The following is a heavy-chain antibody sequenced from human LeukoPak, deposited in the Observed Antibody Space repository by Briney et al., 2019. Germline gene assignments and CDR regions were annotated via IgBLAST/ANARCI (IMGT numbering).Heavy chain of an antibody. V-gene: IGHV3-48*03. CDR3: NHLAVAGDAFDI. J-gene: IGHJ3*02. CDR2: ISSSGSTI. CDR1: GFTFSSYE. D-gene: IGHD2-15*01. Sequence: PGGSLRLSCAASGFTFSSYEMNWVRQAPGKGLEWVSYISSSGSTIYYADSVKGRFTISRDNAKNSLYLRMNSLRAEDTAVYYCNHLAVAGDAFDIWGQGTMVTVSS.